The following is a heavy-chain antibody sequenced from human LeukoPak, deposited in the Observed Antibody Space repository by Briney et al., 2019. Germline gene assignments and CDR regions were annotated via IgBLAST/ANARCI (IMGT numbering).Heavy chain of an antibody. CDR1: GYTFSSYA. V-gene: IGHV3-21*01. CDR3: ARDFGSYTP. Sequence: GGSLRLSCTASGYTFSSYAMQWVRQAPGEGLEWVSSISSSSSYIYYADSVKGRFTISRDNAKNSLYLQMNSLRAEDTAVYYCARDFGSYTPWGQGTLVTVSS. CDR2: ISSSSSYI. D-gene: IGHD1-26*01. J-gene: IGHJ5*02.